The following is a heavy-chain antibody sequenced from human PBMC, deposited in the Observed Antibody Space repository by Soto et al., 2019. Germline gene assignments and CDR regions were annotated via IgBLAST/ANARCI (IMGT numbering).Heavy chain of an antibody. CDR3: AEAYSSRPFRVNYYGMDV. Sequence: QVQLVQSGAEVKKPGSSVKVSCKASGGTFSSYAISWVRQAPGQGLEWMGGIIPIFGTANYAQKFQGRVTITADESTSTDYMELSSLRSEDTAVYYCAEAYSSRPFRVNYYGMDVWGQGTTVTVSS. CDR2: IIPIFGTA. J-gene: IGHJ6*02. CDR1: GGTFSSYA. V-gene: IGHV1-69*01. D-gene: IGHD6-19*01.